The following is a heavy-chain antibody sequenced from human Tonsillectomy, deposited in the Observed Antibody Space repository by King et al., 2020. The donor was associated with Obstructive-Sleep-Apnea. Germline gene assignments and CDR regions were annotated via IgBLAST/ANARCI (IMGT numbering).Heavy chain of an antibody. J-gene: IGHJ3*02. CDR1: GFTFSDHY. V-gene: IGHV3-72*01. Sequence: EVQLVESGGGLVQPGGSLRLSCAASGFTFSDHYIDWVRQAPGKGLEWVGRIRDKANSYTTGYAASVKGRFTISRDDSKSSVYLQMNSLKIEDTAVYYCARVFKAALGAFDIWGQGTMVTVSS. D-gene: IGHD6-13*01. CDR3: ARVFKAALGAFDI. CDR2: IRDKANSYTT.